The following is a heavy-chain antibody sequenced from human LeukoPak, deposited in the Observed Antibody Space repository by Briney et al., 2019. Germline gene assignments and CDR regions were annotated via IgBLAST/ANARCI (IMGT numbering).Heavy chain of an antibody. J-gene: IGHJ4*02. D-gene: IGHD6-6*01. V-gene: IGHV3-7*01. Sequence: GRSLRLSCAASGFTFSGYWMSWVRQAPGKGLEGVANIKLDGSEKYYVDSVKGRFTISRDNAKNSLYLQMNSLRAEDTAVYYCARDFEYSSSPGFDYWGQGTLVTVSS. CDR2: IKLDGSEK. CDR1: GFTFSGYW. CDR3: ARDFEYSSSPGFDY.